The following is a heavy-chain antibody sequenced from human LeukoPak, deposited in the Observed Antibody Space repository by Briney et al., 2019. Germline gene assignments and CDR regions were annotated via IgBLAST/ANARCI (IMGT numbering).Heavy chain of an antibody. D-gene: IGHD3-3*01. Sequence: GGSLRLSCAASGFTFSSYGMHWVRQAPVKGLEWVAVIWYDGSNKYYADSVKGRFTISRDNSKNTLYLQMNSLRAEDTAVYYCARDRKRGFFAANDHFDYWGQGTLVTVSS. CDR3: ARDRKRGFFAANDHFDY. CDR2: IWYDGSNK. J-gene: IGHJ4*02. V-gene: IGHV3-33*01. CDR1: GFTFSSYG.